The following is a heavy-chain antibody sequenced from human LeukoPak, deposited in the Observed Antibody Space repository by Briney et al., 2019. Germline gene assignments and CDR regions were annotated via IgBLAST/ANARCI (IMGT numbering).Heavy chain of an antibody. J-gene: IGHJ4*02. CDR1: GGSISSSSYY. CDR3: VRRPYIAAAPDY. CDR2: IYYSGST. V-gene: IGHV4-39*07. D-gene: IGHD6-13*01. Sequence: SETLSLTCTVSGGSISSSSYYWGWIRQPPGKGLEWIGSIYYSGSTYYNPSLKSRVTISVDTSKNQFSLKLSSVTAADTAVYYCVRRPYIAAAPDYWGQGTLVTVSS.